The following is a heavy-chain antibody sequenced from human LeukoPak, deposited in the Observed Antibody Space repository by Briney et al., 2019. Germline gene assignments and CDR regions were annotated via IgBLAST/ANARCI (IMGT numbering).Heavy chain of an antibody. J-gene: IGHJ4*02. V-gene: IGHV3-21*04. D-gene: IGHD2-2*01. CDR2: ISSSSSYI. CDR1: GFTFSSYS. CDR3: AARPLMPPRFDN. Sequence: GGSLRLSCAASGFTFSSYSMNWGRQAPGKGLEWVSSISSSSSYIYYADSVKGRFTISRDNAENSLYLQMNSLRVEDTAVYYCAARPLMPPRFDNWGQGTLVTVSS.